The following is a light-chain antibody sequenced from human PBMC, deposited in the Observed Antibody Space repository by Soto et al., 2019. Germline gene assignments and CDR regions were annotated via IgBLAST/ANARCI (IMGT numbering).Light chain of an antibody. Sequence: QSVLTQPRSVSGSPGQSVTISCTGTSSDVGGYNDVSWCQQHPGKAPKLMIYDVSKRPSGVPDRFSGSKSGNTASLTISGLQAEDDADYYCCSYAGSYGFVFGTGTKLTVL. J-gene: IGLJ1*01. CDR2: DVS. V-gene: IGLV2-11*01. CDR1: SSDVGGYND. CDR3: CSYAGSYGFV.